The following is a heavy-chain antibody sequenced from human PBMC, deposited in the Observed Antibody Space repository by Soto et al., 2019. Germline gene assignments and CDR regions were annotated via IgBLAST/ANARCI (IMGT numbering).Heavy chain of an antibody. CDR2: IKQDGSEK. J-gene: IGHJ4*02. Sequence: PGGSLRLSCAASGFTFSSYWMSWVRQAPGKGLEWVANIKQDGSEKYYVDSVKGRFTISRDNAKNSLYLQMNSLRAEDTAVYYCARDGWMVRELSGYWGQGTLVTVSS. D-gene: IGHD3-10*02. V-gene: IGHV3-7*01. CDR1: GFTFSSYW. CDR3: ARDGWMVRELSGY.